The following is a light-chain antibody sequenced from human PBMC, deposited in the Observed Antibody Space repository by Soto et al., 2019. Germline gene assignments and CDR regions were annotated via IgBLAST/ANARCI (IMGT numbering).Light chain of an antibody. CDR2: EVS. Sequence: QSALSPPACVSVSPGPSITIPCTGASGDVCGYNYVSLYQQNPGKAPKLMIYEVSNRPSGVSNRFSSSKSGNVASLSFSGLQAEDEAGFYGSSYTINRAYVVATGTKV. CDR1: SGDVCGYNY. V-gene: IGLV2-14*01. CDR3: SSYTINRAYV. J-gene: IGLJ1*01.